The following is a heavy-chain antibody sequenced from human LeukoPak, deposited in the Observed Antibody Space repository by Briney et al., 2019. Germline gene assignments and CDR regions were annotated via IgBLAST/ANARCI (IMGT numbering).Heavy chain of an antibody. Sequence: SQTLSLTCATSGDSVSSNSVAWNWIRQSPSRGLEWLGRTYYGSKWYNDYAVSVKSRITINPDTSKNQFSLQLNSVTPEDTAMYYCARGGYSSSWPIDYWGQGTLVTVSS. CDR1: GDSVSSNSVA. CDR2: TYYGSKWYN. J-gene: IGHJ4*02. D-gene: IGHD6-13*01. V-gene: IGHV6-1*01. CDR3: ARGGYSSSWPIDY.